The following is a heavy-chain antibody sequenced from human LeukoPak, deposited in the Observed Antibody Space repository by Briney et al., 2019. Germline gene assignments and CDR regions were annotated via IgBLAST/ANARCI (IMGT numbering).Heavy chain of an antibody. D-gene: IGHD4-23*01. Sequence: SETLSLTCTVSGGSISSHYRSWIRQPPGKGLEWIGYIYYSGSTNYNPSLKSRVTISVDTSKNQFSLKLSSVTAADTAVYYCARGGKATVVTMWGQGILVTVSS. CDR3: ARGGKATVVTM. V-gene: IGHV4-59*11. CDR2: IYYSGST. CDR1: GGSISSHY. J-gene: IGHJ4*02.